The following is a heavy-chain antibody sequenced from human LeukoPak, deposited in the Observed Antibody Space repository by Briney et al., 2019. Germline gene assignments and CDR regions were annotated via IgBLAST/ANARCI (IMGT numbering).Heavy chain of an antibody. CDR1: GFTFSSYA. Sequence: PGGSLRLSCAASGFTFSSYAMSWVRQAPGRGLEWASTISGSGATTYYADSVKGRFTISRDNSKNTLYLQMNSLKAEDTAVYYCAKAISGWAKFDYWGQGTLVTVSS. CDR3: AKAISGWAKFDY. D-gene: IGHD6-19*01. V-gene: IGHV3-23*01. J-gene: IGHJ4*02. CDR2: ISGSGATT.